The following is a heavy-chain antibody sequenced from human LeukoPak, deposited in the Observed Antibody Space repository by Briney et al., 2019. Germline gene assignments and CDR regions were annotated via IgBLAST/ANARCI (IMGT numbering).Heavy chain of an antibody. Sequence: SCKASGYTFTSYGISWVRQAPGKGLEWVSAISGSGGSTYYADSVKGRFTISRDNSKNTLYLQMNSLRAEDTAVYYCAKGETGIAVAGTDYWGQGTLVTVSS. D-gene: IGHD6-19*01. V-gene: IGHV3-23*01. CDR1: GYTFTSYG. CDR2: ISGSGGST. CDR3: AKGETGIAVAGTDY. J-gene: IGHJ4*02.